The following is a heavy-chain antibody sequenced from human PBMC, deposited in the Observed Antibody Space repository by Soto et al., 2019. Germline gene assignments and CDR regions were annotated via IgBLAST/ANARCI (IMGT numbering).Heavy chain of an antibody. CDR3: ARGLKDIVVGVADPDYYYYMDV. Sequence: SETLSLTCTVSGGSISSYHWSWIRQPPGKGLEWIGYIYYSGSTNYNPSLKSRVTISVDTSKNQFSLKLSSVTAADTAVYYCARGLKDIVVGVADPDYYYYMDVWGKGTTVTVSS. V-gene: IGHV4-59*01. D-gene: IGHD2-15*01. CDR1: GGSISSYH. J-gene: IGHJ6*03. CDR2: IYYSGST.